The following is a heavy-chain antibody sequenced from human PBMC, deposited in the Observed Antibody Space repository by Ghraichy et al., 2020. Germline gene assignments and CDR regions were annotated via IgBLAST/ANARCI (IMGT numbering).Heavy chain of an antibody. CDR3: ARGKVTDCSSTSCYSRGFDY. V-gene: IGHV3-21*01. J-gene: IGHJ4*02. D-gene: IGHD2-2*01. Sequence: GGSLRLSCAASGFTFSTYSMSWVRQAPGKGLEWVSSISSTSSYTYYADSVKGRFTISRDNAKNSLYLQMNSLRAEDTAVYYCARGKVTDCSSTSCYSRGFDYWGQVTLVTVSS. CDR2: ISSTSSYT. CDR1: GFTFSTYS.